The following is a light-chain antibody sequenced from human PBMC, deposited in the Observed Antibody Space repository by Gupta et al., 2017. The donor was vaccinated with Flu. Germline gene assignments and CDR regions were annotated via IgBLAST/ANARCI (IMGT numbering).Light chain of an antibody. J-gene: IGKJ1*01. CDR2: GGS. CDR1: QSVSSHF. V-gene: IGKV3-20*01. CDR3: QQYEM. Sequence: EIVVTQSPGTLSLSPGERATLSCRASQSVSSHFLAWYQQKPGQAPRLLIYGGSKRATGIPDRFSGSGSGTDFTRSINRLEPEDSARYYGQQYEMFGQGTKVEI.